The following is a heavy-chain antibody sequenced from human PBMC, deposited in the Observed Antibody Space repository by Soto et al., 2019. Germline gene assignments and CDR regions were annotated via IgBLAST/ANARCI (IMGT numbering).Heavy chain of an antibody. Sequence: ASVKVSCKASGYTFTSYYMHWVRQAPGQGLEWMGIINPSGGSTSYAQKFQGRVTMTRDTSTSTVYMELSSLRSEDTAVYYFLIYWSIMIAFGGVIPRENLCDPGRQGSLVSDSS. J-gene: IGHJ5*02. CDR3: LIYWSIMIAFGGVIPRENLCDP. D-gene: IGHD3-16*02. CDR1: GYTFTSYY. CDR2: INPSGGST. V-gene: IGHV1-46*01.